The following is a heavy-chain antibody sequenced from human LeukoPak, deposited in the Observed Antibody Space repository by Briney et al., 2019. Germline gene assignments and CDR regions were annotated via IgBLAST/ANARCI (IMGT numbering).Heavy chain of an antibody. J-gene: IGHJ4*02. CDR1: TASISDFY. CDR3: AGHLRADYGFDY. CDR2: ISHTGNI. Sequence: SETLSLTCTVSTASISDFYWSWIRQPPGKGLEWLGYISHTGNINYSPSLNSRLNISADTSKNQFSLNLTSVTAADTAVYYCAGHLRADYGFDYWGQGTPVTVSS. V-gene: IGHV4-59*08. D-gene: IGHD3-10*01.